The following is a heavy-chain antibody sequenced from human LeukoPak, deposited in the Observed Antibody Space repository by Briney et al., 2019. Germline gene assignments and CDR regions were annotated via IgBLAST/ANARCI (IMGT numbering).Heavy chain of an antibody. Sequence: ASVKVSCKASGYTFTGDYMHWVRQAPGQGLEWMGWINPNSGGTNYAQKFQGRVTMTRDTSISTAYMELSRLRSDDTAVYYCARDYGSGSYRYNWFDPWGQGTLVTVSS. V-gene: IGHV1-2*02. J-gene: IGHJ5*02. CDR1: GYTFTGDY. CDR2: INPNSGGT. CDR3: ARDYGSGSYRYNWFDP. D-gene: IGHD3-10*01.